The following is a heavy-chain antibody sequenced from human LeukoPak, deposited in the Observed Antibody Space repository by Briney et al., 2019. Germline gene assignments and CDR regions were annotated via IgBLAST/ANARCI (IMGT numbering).Heavy chain of an antibody. CDR3: ARDGRGYSYGIYYYYYMDV. CDR2: ISGSGGST. CDR1: GFTFSSYA. J-gene: IGHJ6*03. V-gene: IGHV3-23*01. Sequence: GGSLRLSCAASGFTFSSYAMNWVRQAPGKWLEWVSAISGSGGSTYYADSVKGRFTISRDNSKNTLYLQMNSLRAEDTAVYYCARDGRGYSYGIYYYYYMDVWGKGTTVTVSS. D-gene: IGHD5-18*01.